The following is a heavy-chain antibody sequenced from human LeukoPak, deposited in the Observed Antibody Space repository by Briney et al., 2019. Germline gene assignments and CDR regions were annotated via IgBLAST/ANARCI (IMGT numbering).Heavy chain of an antibody. CDR1: GFTFSSYA. CDR2: IISSGSTI. D-gene: IGHD3-22*01. V-gene: IGHV3-48*04. J-gene: IGHJ3*02. Sequence: PGGSLRLSCAASGFTFSSYAMSWVRQAPGKGLGWVSYIISSGSTIYYADSVKGRFTISRDNAKNSLYLQMNSLRAEDTAVYYCAMGSITMIVVDGDAFDIWGQGTMVTVSS. CDR3: AMGSITMIVVDGDAFDI.